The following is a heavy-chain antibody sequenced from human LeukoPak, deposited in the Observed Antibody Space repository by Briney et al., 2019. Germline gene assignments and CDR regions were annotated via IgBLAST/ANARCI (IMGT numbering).Heavy chain of an antibody. CDR3: ARDYEGPFDY. J-gene: IGHJ4*02. Sequence: GGSLRLSCAASGFTFSKAWMNWVRQAPGKGLEWVSSISSSSSYIYYADSVKGRFTISRDNAKNSLYLQMNSLRAEDTAVYYCARDYEGPFDYWGQGTLVTVSS. D-gene: IGHD3-3*01. V-gene: IGHV3-21*01. CDR1: GFTFSKAW. CDR2: ISSSSSYI.